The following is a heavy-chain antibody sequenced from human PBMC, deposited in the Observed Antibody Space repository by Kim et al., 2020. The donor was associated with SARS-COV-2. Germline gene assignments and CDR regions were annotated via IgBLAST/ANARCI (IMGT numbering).Heavy chain of an antibody. V-gene: IGHV3-23*01. J-gene: IGHJ4*02. CDR3: AKGRTGAPLYFVDY. CDR2: ISGSGGST. Sequence: GGSLRLSCVASGFTFSSYSMSWVRQAPGKGLEWVSGISGSGGSTYYADSLKGRFTISRDNSKNTLYLQMNSLRVEYTAVYYCAKGRTGAPLYFVDYWGQGAPGTVSS. D-gene: IGHD7-27*01. CDR1: GFTFSSYS.